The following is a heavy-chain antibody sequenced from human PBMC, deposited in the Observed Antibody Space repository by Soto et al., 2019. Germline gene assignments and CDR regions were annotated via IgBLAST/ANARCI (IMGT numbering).Heavy chain of an antibody. V-gene: IGHV1-18*04. J-gene: IGHJ6*02. CDR1: SYTFTSYG. CDR3: ARDRSRKPYGMDV. Sequence: ASGKVSCKASSYTFTSYGISWVRQAPGQGLEWMGWISAYNGNTNYAQKLQGRVTMTTDTSTSTAYMELRSLRSDDTAVYYCARDRSRKPYGMDVWGQGTTVTVSS. CDR2: ISAYNGNT.